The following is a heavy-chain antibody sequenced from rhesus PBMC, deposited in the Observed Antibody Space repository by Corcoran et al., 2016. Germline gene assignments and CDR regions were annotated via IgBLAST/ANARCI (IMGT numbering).Heavy chain of an antibody. CDR3: AKGRPRGYYGFDY. J-gene: IGHJ4*01. V-gene: IGHV4-169*01. Sequence: QLQLQESGPGLGKPSETLSVTCAVSGGSISSSYWSWIRQAPGKGLEWLGYIDGSGRSTTSNPSLKRRVTLAVDTSKNQFSLTLSSVPAADTALYYCAKGRPRGYYGFDYWGQGVLVTVSS. CDR2: IDGSGRST. D-gene: IGHD3-28*01. CDR1: GGSISSSY.